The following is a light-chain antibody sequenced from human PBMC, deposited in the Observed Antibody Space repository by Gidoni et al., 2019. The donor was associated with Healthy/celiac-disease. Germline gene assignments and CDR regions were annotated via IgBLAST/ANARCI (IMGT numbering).Light chain of an antibody. CDR1: QSVSSY. CDR2: HAS. CDR3: QQRSNWPLT. V-gene: IGKV3-11*01. J-gene: IGKJ4*01. Sequence: EIVLPQSPATLSLSPGERATRSCRASQSVSSYLAWYQQKPGQAPRLLIYHASNRATGIPARFSGSGSGTDFTLTISSLEPEDFAVYYCQQRSNWPLTFGGGTKVEIK.